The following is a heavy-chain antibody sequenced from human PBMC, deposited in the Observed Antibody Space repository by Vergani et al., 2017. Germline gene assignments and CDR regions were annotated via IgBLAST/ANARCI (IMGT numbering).Heavy chain of an antibody. CDR1: GFTFSSYS. Sequence: EVQLVESGGGLVKPGGSLRLSCAASGFTFSSYSMNWVRQAPGKGLEWVSSISSRSSYISYADAVKGRFTISRDNAKNSLYLQMNSLRAEDTAVYYCARDQYCGGDCYSSGDFDYWGQGTLVTVSS. J-gene: IGHJ4*02. D-gene: IGHD2-21*02. CDR2: ISSRSSYI. V-gene: IGHV3-21*01. CDR3: ARDQYCGGDCYSSGDFDY.